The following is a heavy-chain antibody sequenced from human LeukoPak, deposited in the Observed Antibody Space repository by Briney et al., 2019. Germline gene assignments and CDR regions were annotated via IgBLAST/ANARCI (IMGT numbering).Heavy chain of an antibody. J-gene: IGHJ4*02. Sequence: SETLSLTCSVSDDSITMYYWTWIRQPPGKGLEWIGRIYTSGSTNYNPSLKSRVTISVDMSKNQFSLKLSSVTAADTAVYYCARESLFYDILTGYSDYFDYWGQGTLVTVSS. CDR1: DDSITMYY. V-gene: IGHV4-4*08. CDR3: ARESLFYDILTGYSDYFDY. D-gene: IGHD3-9*01. CDR2: IYTSGST.